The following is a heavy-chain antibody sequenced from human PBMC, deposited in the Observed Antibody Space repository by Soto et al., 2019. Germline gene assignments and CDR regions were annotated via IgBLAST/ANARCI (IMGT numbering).Heavy chain of an antibody. V-gene: IGHV3-23*01. D-gene: IGHD1-1*01. CDR3: AKLYWNPRYFDY. CDR1: GFTFSSVA. CDR2: ITDTGGNT. Sequence: GGSLRLSCAASGFTFSSVAMAWVRQAPGKVLEWVSGITDTGGNTDYADSVKGRFTISRDNSRNTLYLQMNSLRAEDTAVYYCAKLYWNPRYFDYWGQGTRVTVSS. J-gene: IGHJ4*02.